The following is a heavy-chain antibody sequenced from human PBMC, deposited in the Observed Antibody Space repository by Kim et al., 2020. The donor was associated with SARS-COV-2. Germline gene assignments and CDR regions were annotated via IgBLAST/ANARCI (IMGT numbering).Heavy chain of an antibody. CDR1: GFTFSSYA. V-gene: IGHV3-30*04. CDR3: ARDWNDYGDF. CDR2: ISYDGSNK. D-gene: IGHD1-1*01. Sequence: GGSLRLSCAASGFTFSSYAMHWVRQAPGKGLEWVAVISYDGSNKYYADSVKGRFTISRDNSKNTLYLQMNSLRAEDTAVYYCARDWNDYGDFWGQGTLVTVSS. J-gene: IGHJ4*02.